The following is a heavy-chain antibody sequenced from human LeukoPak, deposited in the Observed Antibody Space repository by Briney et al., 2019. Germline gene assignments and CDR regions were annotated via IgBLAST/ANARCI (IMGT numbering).Heavy chain of an antibody. CDR3: ARGNLIVGASA. J-gene: IGHJ4*02. D-gene: IGHD1-26*01. V-gene: IGHV4-61*01. CDR2: IYYSGST. Sequence: SESLSLTCTVSGGSVSSGSYYWSWIRQPPGKGLEWIGYIYYSGSTNYNPSLKSRVTISVDTSKNQFSLKLSSVTAADTAVYYCARGNLIVGASAWGQGTLVTVSS. CDR1: GGSVSSGSYY.